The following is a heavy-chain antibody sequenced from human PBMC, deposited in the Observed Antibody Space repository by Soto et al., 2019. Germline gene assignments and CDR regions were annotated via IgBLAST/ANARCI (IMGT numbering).Heavy chain of an antibody. Sequence: EVQLVESGGGLVKPGGSLRLSCAASGFTFNIYSMNWVRQAPGKGLEWVSSISSSSSYIYYADSVKGRFTISRDNAKNSLYLQVNGRRAGDTVWYYGARVRGGDLKALDIWGQGTMVTVSS. J-gene: IGHJ3*02. V-gene: IGHV3-21*01. CDR3: ARVRGGDLKALDI. D-gene: IGHD3-10*01. CDR1: GFTFNIYS. CDR2: ISSSSSYI.